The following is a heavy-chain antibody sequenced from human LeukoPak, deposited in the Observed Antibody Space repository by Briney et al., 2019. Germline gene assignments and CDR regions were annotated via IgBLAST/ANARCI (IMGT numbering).Heavy chain of an antibody. D-gene: IGHD3-10*01. J-gene: IGHJ4*02. CDR2: INHSGST. V-gene: IGHV4-34*01. Sequence: SETLSLTCAVYGGSFSGYYWSWIRQPPGKGLEWIGEINHSGSTNYNPSPKSRVTISVDTSKNQFSLKLSSVTAADTAVYYCARGRGLTMVRGIIDYWGQGTLVTVSS. CDR3: ARGRGLTMVRGIIDY. CDR1: GGSFSGYY.